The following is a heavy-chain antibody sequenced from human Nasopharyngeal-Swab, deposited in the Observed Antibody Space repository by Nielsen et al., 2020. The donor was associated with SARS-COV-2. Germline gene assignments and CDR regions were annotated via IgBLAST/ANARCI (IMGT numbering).Heavy chain of an antibody. CDR2: ISSSGSTI. CDR3: ARDDYDFWSGKASYGMDV. Sequence: GGSLRLSCAASGFTFSDYYMSWIRQAPGKGLEWVSYISSSGSTIYYADSVKGRFTISRDNAKNSLYLQMNSLRAEDTAVYYCARDDYDFWSGKASYGMDVWSQGTTVTVSS. V-gene: IGHV3-11*01. D-gene: IGHD3-3*01. CDR1: GFTFSDYY. J-gene: IGHJ6*02.